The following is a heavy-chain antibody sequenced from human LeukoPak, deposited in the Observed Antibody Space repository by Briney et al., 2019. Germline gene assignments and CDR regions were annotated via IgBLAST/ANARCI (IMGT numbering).Heavy chain of an antibody. J-gene: IGHJ4*02. Sequence: GGSLRLSCAASGFTFSSYAMSWVRQAPGKGLEWVSAISGSGGSTYYADSVKGRFTISRDNSKNTLYLQMNSLRAEDMAVYYCAKDVEWVPDSFDYWGQGTLVTVSS. CDR2: ISGSGGST. CDR1: GFTFSSYA. V-gene: IGHV3-23*01. CDR3: AKDVEWVPDSFDY. D-gene: IGHD3-3*01.